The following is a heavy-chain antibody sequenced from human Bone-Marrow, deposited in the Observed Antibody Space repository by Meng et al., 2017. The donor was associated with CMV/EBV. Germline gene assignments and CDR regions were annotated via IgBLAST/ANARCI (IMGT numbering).Heavy chain of an antibody. CDR2: IIPILGIA. Sequence: KISCKASGGTFSSYTISWVRQAPGQGLEWMGRIIPILGIANYAQKFQGRVTITADKSTSTAYMELSSLRSEDTAVYYCARKSSGYSYDHWGQGTLVTVSS. CDR3: ARKSSGYSYDH. V-gene: IGHV1-69*02. J-gene: IGHJ4*02. CDR1: GGTFSSYT. D-gene: IGHD5-18*01.